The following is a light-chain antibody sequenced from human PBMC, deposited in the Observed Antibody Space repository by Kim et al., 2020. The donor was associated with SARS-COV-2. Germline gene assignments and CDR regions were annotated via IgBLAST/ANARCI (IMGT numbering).Light chain of an antibody. CDR2: KVS. V-gene: IGKV2-30*01. Sequence: PASISCRSSQILVYDDGNIYLNWFHQRPGQSPRRLIYKVSNRDSGVPDRFSGSGSGTDFTLQISRVEAEDVGVFYCMQGTHWPFTFGPGTKVDIK. CDR1: QILVYDDGNIY. CDR3: MQGTHWPFT. J-gene: IGKJ3*01.